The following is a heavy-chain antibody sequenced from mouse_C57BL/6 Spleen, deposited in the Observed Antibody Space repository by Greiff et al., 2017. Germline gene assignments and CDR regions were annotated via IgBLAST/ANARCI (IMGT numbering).Heavy chain of an antibody. V-gene: IGHV3-6*01. CDR3: ARAEDYDYDGFAY. J-gene: IGHJ3*01. CDR1: GYSITSGYY. D-gene: IGHD2-4*01. Sequence: VQLKESGPGLVKPSQSLSLTCSVTGYSITSGYYWNWIRQFPGNKLEWMGYISYDGSNNYNPSLKNRISITRDTSKNQFFLKLNSVTTEDTATYYCARAEDYDYDGFAYWGQGTLVTVSA. CDR2: ISYDGSN.